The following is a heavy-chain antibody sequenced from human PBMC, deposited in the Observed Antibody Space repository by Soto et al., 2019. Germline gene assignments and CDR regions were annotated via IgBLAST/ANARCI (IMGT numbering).Heavy chain of an antibody. V-gene: IGHV4-31*03. J-gene: IGHJ4*02. CDR1: GGSISSGGYY. Sequence: QVQLQESGPGLVKPSQTLSLTCTVSGGSISSGGYYWSWIRQHPGKGLEWIGYIYYSESTYYNPSLKIRVTISVDTSKNQFSLKLSSVTAADTAVYYCAREGGIVGATAADYWGQGTLVTVSS. CDR3: AREGGIVGATAADY. CDR2: IYYSEST. D-gene: IGHD1-26*01.